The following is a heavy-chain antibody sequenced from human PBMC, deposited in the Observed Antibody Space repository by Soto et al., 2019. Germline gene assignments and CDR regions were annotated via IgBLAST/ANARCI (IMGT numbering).Heavy chain of an antibody. Sequence: SETLSLTCAVSGVSISSNKWWSWVRQPPGKGLEWIGEIYHSGSTNYNPSLKSRVTISVDKSKNQFSLKLSSVTAADTAVYYCARGTTVVVFDYWGQGTLVTVS. V-gene: IGHV4-4*02. CDR3: ARGTTVVVFDY. CDR2: IYHSGST. D-gene: IGHD4-17*01. J-gene: IGHJ4*02. CDR1: GVSISSNKW.